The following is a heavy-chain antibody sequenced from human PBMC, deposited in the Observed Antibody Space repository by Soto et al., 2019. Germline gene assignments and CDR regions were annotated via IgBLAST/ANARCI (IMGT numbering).Heavy chain of an antibody. Sequence: GESLKISCAASGFTFSSYGMHWVRQAPGKGLEWVAVIWYDGSNKYYADSVKGRFTISRDNSKNTLYLQMNSLRAEDTAVYYCARDSHIIAARQFQDAFDIWGQGTMVTVSS. CDR3: ARDSHIIAARQFQDAFDI. CDR1: GFTFSSYG. J-gene: IGHJ3*02. CDR2: IWYDGSNK. D-gene: IGHD6-6*01. V-gene: IGHV3-33*01.